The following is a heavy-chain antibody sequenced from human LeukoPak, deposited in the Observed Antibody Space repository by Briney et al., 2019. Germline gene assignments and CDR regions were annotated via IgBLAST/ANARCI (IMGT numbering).Heavy chain of an antibody. D-gene: IGHD5-18*01. CDR2: IYSDNT. Sequence: GGSLRLSCAASGFTVSSNYMSWVRQASGKGLEWVSFIYSDNTHYSDSVKGRFTISRDNSKNTLYLQMNSLRADDTAVYYCAGVDAAMPDAFDIWGQGTTVTVSS. CDR3: AGVDAAMPDAFDI. J-gene: IGHJ3*02. V-gene: IGHV3-66*03. CDR1: GFTVSSNY.